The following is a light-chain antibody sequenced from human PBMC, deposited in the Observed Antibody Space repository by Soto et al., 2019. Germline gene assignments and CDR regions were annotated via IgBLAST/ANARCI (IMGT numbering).Light chain of an antibody. CDR2: DAS. J-gene: IGKJ2*01. V-gene: IGKV1-5*03. CDR1: QSITNC. Sequence: DIQMTQSPSTLSASVGDRVTITCRASQSITNCLAWYQQKPGKAPKLLIFDASSLRSGVPSRFSGSGSGTEFTLTLSSLQPEDFATYYCQQHNPYSPYTFGQGTKLEIK. CDR3: QQHNPYSPYT.